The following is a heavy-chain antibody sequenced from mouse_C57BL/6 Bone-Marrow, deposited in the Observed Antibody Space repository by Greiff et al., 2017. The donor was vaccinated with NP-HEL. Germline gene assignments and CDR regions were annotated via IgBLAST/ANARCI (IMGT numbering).Heavy chain of an antibody. J-gene: IGHJ3*01. CDR2: IDPSDSYT. D-gene: IGHD1-1*01. V-gene: IGHV1-69*01. CDR1: GYTFTSYW. CDR3: ARTYYGSQAEFAY. Sequence: QVQLQQPGAELVMPGASVKLSCKASGYTFTSYWMHWVKQRPGQGLEWIGEIDPSDSYTNYNQKFKGKSTLTVDKSSSTAYMQLSSLTSEDSAVYYCARTYYGSQAEFAYWGQGTLFTVSA.